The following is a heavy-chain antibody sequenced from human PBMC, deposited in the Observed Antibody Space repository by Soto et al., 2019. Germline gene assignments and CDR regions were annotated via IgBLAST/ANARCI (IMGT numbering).Heavy chain of an antibody. CDR1: GFTFSSYA. V-gene: IGHV3-30-3*01. Sequence: QVQLVESGGGVVQPGRSLRLSCAASGFTFSSYAMHWVRQAPGKGLEWVAVISYDGSNKYYADSVKGRFTISRDNSKSTLYLQMNSLRAEDTAVYYCARAGRVVVMYWYFDLWGRGTLVTVSS. CDR2: ISYDGSNK. CDR3: ARAGRVVVMYWYFDL. D-gene: IGHD3-22*01. J-gene: IGHJ2*01.